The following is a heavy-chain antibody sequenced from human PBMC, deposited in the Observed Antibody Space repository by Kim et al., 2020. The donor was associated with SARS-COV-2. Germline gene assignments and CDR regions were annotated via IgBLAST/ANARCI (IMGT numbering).Heavy chain of an antibody. D-gene: IGHD3-16*02. V-gene: IGHV4-39*01. J-gene: IGHJ4*02. CDR2: IYYSGST. Sequence: SETLSLTCTVSGGSISSSSYYWGWIRQPPGKGLEWIGSIYYSGSTYYNPSLKSRVTISVDTSKNQFSLKLSSVTAADTAVYYCAMTPPYYDYVWGSYHPPHWGQGTLVTVSS. CDR3: AMTPPYYDYVWGSYHPPH. CDR1: GGSISSSSYY.